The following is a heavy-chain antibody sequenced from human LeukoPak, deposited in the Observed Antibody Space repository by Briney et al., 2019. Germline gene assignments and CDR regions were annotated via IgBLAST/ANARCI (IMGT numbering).Heavy chain of an antibody. V-gene: IGHV1-18*01. J-gene: IGHJ4*02. CDR3: ARDLGYYDSSGYYGVEGSYLDY. CDR2: ISAYNGNT. CDR1: GYTFTSYG. Sequence: GASVKVSCKASGYTFTSYGISWVRQAPGQGLEWMGWISAYNGNTNYAQKLRGRVTMTTDTSTSTAYMELRSLRSDDTAVYYCARDLGYYDSSGYYGVEGSYLDYWGQGTLVTVSS. D-gene: IGHD3-22*01.